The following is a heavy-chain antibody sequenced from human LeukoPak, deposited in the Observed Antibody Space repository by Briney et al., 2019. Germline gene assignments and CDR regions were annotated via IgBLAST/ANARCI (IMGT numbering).Heavy chain of an antibody. V-gene: IGHV3-30*18. CDR3: AKASYCSSTSCRYTRGLDY. D-gene: IGHD2-2*01. Sequence: GGSLRLSCAASGFTFSSYGMHWVRQAPGKGLERVAVISYDGSNKYYADSVKGRFTISRDNSKNTLYLQMNSLRAEDTAVYYCAKASYCSSTSCRYTRGLDYWGQGTLVTVSS. CDR1: GFTFSSYG. J-gene: IGHJ4*02. CDR2: ISYDGSNK.